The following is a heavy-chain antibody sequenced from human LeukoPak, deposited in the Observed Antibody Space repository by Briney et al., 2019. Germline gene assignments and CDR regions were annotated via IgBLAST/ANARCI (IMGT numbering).Heavy chain of an antibody. CDR2: IYPGDSDT. D-gene: IGHD1-7*01. CDR3: ARRGSPDGTTALDY. J-gene: IGHJ4*02. CDR1: GYSFTCYL. Sequence: GEPLIFSCKGSGYSFTCYLIWWVRQMRGKVLECMGIIYPGDSDTRYSPSLQGQVTISADKSISTAYLQWSRLKASDTAMYYCARRGSPDGTTALDYRGQGTLVTVSS. V-gene: IGHV5-51*01.